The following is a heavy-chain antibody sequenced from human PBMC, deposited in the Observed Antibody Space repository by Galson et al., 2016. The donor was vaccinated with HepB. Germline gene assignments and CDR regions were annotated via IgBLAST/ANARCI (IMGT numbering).Heavy chain of an antibody. Sequence: SLRLSCAASGFTFSSYTMHWVRQAPGQGLEWLAVISYDGAYKYHADSVKGRFTISRDNSKNTLFLQMNSLKPEDTAVYSCARDRDGSGLFDYWGQGTLVTVSS. D-gene: IGHD3-10*01. J-gene: IGHJ4*02. CDR3: ARDRDGSGLFDY. V-gene: IGHV3-30-3*01. CDR1: GFTFSSYT. CDR2: ISYDGAYK.